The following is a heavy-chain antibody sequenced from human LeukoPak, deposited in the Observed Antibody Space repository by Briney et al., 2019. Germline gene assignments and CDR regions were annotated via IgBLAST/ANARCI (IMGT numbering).Heavy chain of an antibody. Sequence: GGSLRLSCAASGFTFSSYSMNWVRQAPGKGLEWVSSISSSSSYIYYADSVKGRFTISRDNAKNSLYLQMNSLRAEDTAVYYCAREKLPFYYYDSSGYLDYWGQGTLVTVSS. V-gene: IGHV3-21*04. CDR3: AREKLPFYYYDSSGYLDY. J-gene: IGHJ4*02. CDR2: ISSSSSYI. CDR1: GFTFSSYS. D-gene: IGHD3-22*01.